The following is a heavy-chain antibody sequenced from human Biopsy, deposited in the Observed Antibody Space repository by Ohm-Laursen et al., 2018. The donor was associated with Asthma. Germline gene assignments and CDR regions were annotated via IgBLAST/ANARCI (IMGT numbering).Heavy chain of an antibody. V-gene: IGHV1-69*13. D-gene: IGHD2-2*01. CDR2: INSVFGTT. J-gene: IGHJ4*02. CDR1: GGTFNTYV. CDR3: ARKAGSCISRTCYSLDF. Sequence: ASVKVSCKSLGGTFNTYVIGWVRQAPGQGLEWMGEINSVFGTTTYPQKFQDRATITADDSTSTVYMELSSLRSEDTAVYYCARKAGSCISRTCYSLDFWGQGTLATVSS.